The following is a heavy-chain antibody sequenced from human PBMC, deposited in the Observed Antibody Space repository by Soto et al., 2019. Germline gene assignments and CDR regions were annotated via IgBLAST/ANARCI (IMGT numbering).Heavy chain of an antibody. CDR3: AKVAYRSRPT. V-gene: IGHV3-15*07. Sequence: EMQLVQSGGGLVKPGGSLRLSCVASRFNFSAAWLNWIRQAPGKGLEWVGRIKPKSEGETADYTAPVSGRVTISRHDSKNTLHLQMDSRKNDDPAVYYSAKVAYRSRPTWRLGVLVTVSS. CDR2: IKPKSEGETA. D-gene: IGHD6-19*01. CDR1: RFNFSAAW. J-gene: IGHJ5*02.